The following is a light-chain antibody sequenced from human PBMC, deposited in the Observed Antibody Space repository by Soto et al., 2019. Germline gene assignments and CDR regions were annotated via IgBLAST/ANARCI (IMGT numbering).Light chain of an antibody. J-gene: IGLJ1*01. CDR2: DGS. CDR1: SSDIVTYNL. CDR3: CAYACSVTTNYI. Sequence: QSVLTPPASVSGSPGQSITISCTGTSSDIVTYNLVSSYQLLAGEAAKHMIYDGSKRPSGVSDRISSSKSSNTAFLTNSRTQAEDNADYISCAYACSVTTNYIFRSWPNVTVL. V-gene: IGLV2-23*01.